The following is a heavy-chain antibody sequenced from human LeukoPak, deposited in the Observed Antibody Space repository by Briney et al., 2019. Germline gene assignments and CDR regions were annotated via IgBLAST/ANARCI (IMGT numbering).Heavy chain of an antibody. V-gene: IGHV1-46*01. Sequence: ASVKVSCKASGYTFTSYYMHWVRQAPGQGLEWMGIINPSGGSTSCAQKFQGRVTMTRDTSTSTVYMELSSLRSEDAAVYYCARAGIAATFDYWGQGTLVTVSS. CDR3: ARAGIAATFDY. J-gene: IGHJ4*02. CDR2: INPSGGST. D-gene: IGHD6-13*01. CDR1: GYTFTSYY.